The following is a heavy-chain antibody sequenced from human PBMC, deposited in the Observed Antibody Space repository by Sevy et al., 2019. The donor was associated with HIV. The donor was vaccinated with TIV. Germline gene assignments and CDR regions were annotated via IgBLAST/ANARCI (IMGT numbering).Heavy chain of an antibody. CDR2: ISAYNGNT. CDR1: GYTFTSYG. J-gene: IGHJ1*01. CDR3: ARGRVHPGIAVAGIVKANAEYFQH. D-gene: IGHD6-19*01. Sequence: ASVKVSCKASGYTFTSYGISWVRQASGQGLEWMGWISAYNGNTNYAQKLQGRVTMTTDTSTSTAYMELRSLRSDDTAVYYCARGRVHPGIAVAGIVKANAEYFQHWGQGTLVTVSS. V-gene: IGHV1-18*01.